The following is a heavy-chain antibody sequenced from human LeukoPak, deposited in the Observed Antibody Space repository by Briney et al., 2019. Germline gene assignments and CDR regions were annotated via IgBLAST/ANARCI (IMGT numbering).Heavy chain of an antibody. CDR2: IFYSGST. CDR3: ASETLEVTTIRTFDY. CDR1: GGSISTSNYY. J-gene: IGHJ4*02. D-gene: IGHD5-24*01. V-gene: IGHV4-39*07. Sequence: SETLSLTCTVSGGSISTSNYYWGWIRQPPGKGLEWIGNIFYSGSTYYSPSLRSRVTISLDTSRNQFSLKLNSVTAADTAVYYCASETLEVTTIRTFDYWGQGTLVTVSS.